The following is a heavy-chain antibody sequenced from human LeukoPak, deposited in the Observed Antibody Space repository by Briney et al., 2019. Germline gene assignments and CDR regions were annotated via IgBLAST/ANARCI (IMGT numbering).Heavy chain of an antibody. D-gene: IGHD6-6*01. J-gene: IGHJ3*02. CDR2: ISAYSGNT. CDR3: ASLIEYSSSRVRTDDAFDI. Sequence: GASVKVSCKASGYTFTSYGISWVRQAPGQGLEWMGWISAYSGNTNYAQKLQGRVTMTTDTSTSTAYMELRSLRSDDTAVYYCASLIEYSSSRVRTDDAFDIWGQGTMVTASS. V-gene: IGHV1-18*01. CDR1: GYTFTSYG.